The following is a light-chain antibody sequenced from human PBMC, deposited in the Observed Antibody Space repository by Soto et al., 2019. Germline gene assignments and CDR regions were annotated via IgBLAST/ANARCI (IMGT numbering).Light chain of an antibody. J-gene: IGKJ1*01. CDR1: QSISSW. Sequence: DIQMTQSPSTLSASVGDRLTITCRASQSISSWLAWYQQRPGKAPKLLIFDASSLESGVPSRFSGSGSGTEFTLTISSPQPDDFATYYCQQYSSYSKTFGQGTKVDIK. V-gene: IGKV1-5*01. CDR2: DAS. CDR3: QQYSSYSKT.